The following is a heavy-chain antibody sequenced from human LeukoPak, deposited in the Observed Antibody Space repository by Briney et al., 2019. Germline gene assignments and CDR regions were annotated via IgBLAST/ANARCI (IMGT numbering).Heavy chain of an antibody. CDR2: ITSSGGYT. Sequence: RTGGSLILSCAASRFAFSTYAMSWVRQAPGKGLEWVSAITSSGGYTYHAGSVKGRFTIPRDGSKNTLYRQMSSLRAEDTPLYYWASYCSSTCSPTGFDFWGPGTLVSVSS. J-gene: IGHJ4*02. CDR1: RFAFSTYA. CDR3: ASYCSSTCSPTGFDF. D-gene: IGHD2-2*01. V-gene: IGHV3-23*01.